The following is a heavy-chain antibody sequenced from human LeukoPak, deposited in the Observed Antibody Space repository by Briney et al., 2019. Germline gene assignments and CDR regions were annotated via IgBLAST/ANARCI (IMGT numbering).Heavy chain of an antibody. CDR1: GFTFSGSA. CDR3: AKAGDYGDYVIPDY. Sequence: TGGSLRLSCAASGFTFSGSAMSWVRQAPGKGLEWVSAISGSGGSTYYADSVKGRFTISRDNSKNTLYLQMNSLRAEDTAVYYCAKAGDYGDYVIPDYWGQGTLVTVSS. J-gene: IGHJ4*02. CDR2: ISGSGGST. V-gene: IGHV3-23*01. D-gene: IGHD4-17*01.